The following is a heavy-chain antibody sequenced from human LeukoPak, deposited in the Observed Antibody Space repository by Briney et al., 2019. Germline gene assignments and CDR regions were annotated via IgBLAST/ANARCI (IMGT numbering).Heavy chain of an antibody. CDR1: GFPLSSYA. J-gene: IGHJ4*02. V-gene: IGHV3-23*01. CDR3: AKREDDSSGYPDY. D-gene: IGHD3-22*01. Sequence: GGSLRLSCAVSGFPLSSYAMSWVRQAPGKGLEWVSATSSSDAGTYYADSVRGRFTISRDNSKNTLYLQMNSLRAEDAAVYYCAKREDDSSGYPDYWGQGTLVTVSS. CDR2: TSSSDAGT.